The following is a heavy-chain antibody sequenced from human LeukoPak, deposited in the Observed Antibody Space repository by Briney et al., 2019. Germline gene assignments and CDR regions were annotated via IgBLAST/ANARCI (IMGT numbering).Heavy chain of an antibody. CDR2: ISSSSSYI. V-gene: IGHV3-21*01. CDR3: ARVWGIAVAGSSSVDY. CDR1: GLSFSSYS. J-gene: IGHJ4*02. Sequence: PGGSLRLSCAASGLSFSSYSMNWVRHAPGKGLEWVSSISSSSSYIYYADSVKGRFTISRDNAKNSLYLQMNSLRAEDTAVYYCARVWGIAVAGSSSVDYWGQGTLVTVSS. D-gene: IGHD6-19*01.